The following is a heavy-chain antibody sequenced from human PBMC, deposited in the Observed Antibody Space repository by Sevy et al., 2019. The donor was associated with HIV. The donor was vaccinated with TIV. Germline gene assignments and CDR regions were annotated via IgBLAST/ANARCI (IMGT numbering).Heavy chain of an antibody. V-gene: IGHV3-23*01. CDR1: GFTFSSYA. J-gene: IGHJ3*02. Sequence: GGSLRLSCAASGFTFSSYAMSWVRQAPGKGLEWVSAISGSGGSTYYAHSVKGRFTISRDNSKNTLYLQMNSLRAEDTAVYYCAKVWGEVVPAAIRSDAFDIWGQGTMVTVSS. CDR2: ISGSGGST. D-gene: IGHD2-2*01. CDR3: AKVWGEVVPAAIRSDAFDI.